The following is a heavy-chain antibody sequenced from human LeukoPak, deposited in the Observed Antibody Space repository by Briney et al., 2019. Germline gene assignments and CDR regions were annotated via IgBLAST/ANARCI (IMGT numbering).Heavy chain of an antibody. D-gene: IGHD2-2*01. CDR2: TYYRSKWYN. CDR3: ARDYRPRVVPAAISGSGGNKYGTNWFDP. Sequence: SETLSLTCAISGDSVSSNSAAWNWIRQSPSRGLEWLGRTYYRSKWYNDYAVSVKSRITINPDTSKNQFSLQLNSVTPEDTAVYYCARDYRPRVVPAAISGSGGNKYGTNWFDPWGQGTLVTVSS. V-gene: IGHV6-1*01. CDR1: GDSVSSNSAA. J-gene: IGHJ5*02.